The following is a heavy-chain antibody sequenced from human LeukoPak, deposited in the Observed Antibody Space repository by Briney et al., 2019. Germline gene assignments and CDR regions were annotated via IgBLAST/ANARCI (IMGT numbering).Heavy chain of an antibody. V-gene: IGHV4-30-2*01. Sequence: SQTLSLTCTVSGGSISSGGYYWSWIRQPPGKGLEWIGYIYHSGSTYYNPSLKSRVTISVDKSKNQFSLKVNSVTAADTAVYYCARAGQGYCSSAGCFLSLDYWGQGTLVTVSS. CDR1: GGSISSGGYY. CDR3: ARAGQGYCSSAGCFLSLDY. D-gene: IGHD2-2*01. J-gene: IGHJ4*02. CDR2: IYHSGST.